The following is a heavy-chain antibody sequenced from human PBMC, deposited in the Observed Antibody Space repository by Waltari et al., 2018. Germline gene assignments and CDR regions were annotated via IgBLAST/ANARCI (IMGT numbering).Heavy chain of an antibody. CDR3: ARQSGSRWEDY. V-gene: IGHV4-39*01. J-gene: IGHJ4*02. Sequence: QLQLQESGPGLVKPSETLSLTCTVSGGSISSSSYYWGWIRQPPGRGLEWIGSIYYSGSTYYNPSLKSRVTISVDTSKNQFSLKLSSVTAADTAVYYCARQSGSRWEDYWGQGTLVTVSS. CDR1: GGSISSSSYY. D-gene: IGHD1-26*01. CDR2: IYYSGST.